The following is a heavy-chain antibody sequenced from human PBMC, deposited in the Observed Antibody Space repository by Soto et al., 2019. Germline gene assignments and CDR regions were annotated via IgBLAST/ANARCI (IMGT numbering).Heavy chain of an antibody. D-gene: IGHD2-8*01. J-gene: IGHJ6*02. CDR3: AIKGDVTNYYYGMDV. V-gene: IGHV1-18*01. Sequence: QVHLVQSGAEVKKPGASVKVSCKTSGYTFTRYGISWVRQAPGQGLEWMGWISGYDGRTNFAQKVQDRVTMTTDTTTSTVYMELRSMSSDDTAVYYCAIKGDVTNYYYGMDVWGQGTKVTVSS. CDR1: GYTFTRYG. CDR2: ISGYDGRT.